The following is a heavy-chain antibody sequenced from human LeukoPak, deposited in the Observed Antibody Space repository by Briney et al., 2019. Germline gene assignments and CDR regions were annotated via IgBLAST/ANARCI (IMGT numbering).Heavy chain of an antibody. J-gene: IGHJ4*02. V-gene: IGHV1-69*04. CDR1: GYAFTSYH. D-gene: IGHD3-22*01. Sequence: SVKVSCKASGYAFTSYHISWVRQAPGQGLEWMGRIIPILGIANYAQKFQGRVTITADKSTSTAYMELSSLRSEDTAVYYCARAGYYDSSGYVDYWGQGTLVTVSS. CDR2: IIPILGIA. CDR3: ARAGYYDSSGYVDY.